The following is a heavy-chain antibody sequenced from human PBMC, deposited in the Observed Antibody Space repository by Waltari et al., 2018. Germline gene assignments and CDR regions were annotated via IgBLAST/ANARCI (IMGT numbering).Heavy chain of an antibody. CDR2: IYYSGST. CDR1: GGSVSSGSYY. CDR3: ARGTMVRGVIAYYYYGMDV. V-gene: IGHV4-61*01. J-gene: IGHJ6*02. Sequence: QVQLQESGPGLVKPSETLSLTCTVSGGSVSSGSYYWSWIRQPPGKGLEWIGYIYYSGSTNYNPSLKSRVTISVDTSKNQFSLKLSSVTAADTAVYYCARGTMVRGVIAYYYYGMDVWGQGTTVTVSS. D-gene: IGHD3-10*01.